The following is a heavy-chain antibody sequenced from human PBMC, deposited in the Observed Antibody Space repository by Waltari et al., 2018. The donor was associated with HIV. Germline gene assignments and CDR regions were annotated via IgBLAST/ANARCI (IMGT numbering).Heavy chain of an antibody. J-gene: IGHJ3*02. CDR1: GGSVSSKTYY. D-gene: IGHD5-12*01. CDR2: FYHSAST. Sequence: QVQLQESGPGLVKPSETLSLTCTVSGGSVSSKTYYWSWIRQPPGKGLEWIGYFYHSASTNYNPSLKSRVTISVDTSKNQFSLRLTSVTAADTAVYYCARGGDGYNLAHAFDIWGQGTMVTVSS. CDR3: ARGGDGYNLAHAFDI. V-gene: IGHV4-61*01.